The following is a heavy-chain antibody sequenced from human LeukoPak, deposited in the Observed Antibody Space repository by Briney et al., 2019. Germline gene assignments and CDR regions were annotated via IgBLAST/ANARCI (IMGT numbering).Heavy chain of an antibody. J-gene: IGHJ6*02. CDR3: ARLDTSGYYYYGMDV. V-gene: IGHV5-51*01. CDR1: GYSFTSYW. CDR2: IYPGDSEP. D-gene: IGHD3-22*01. Sequence: GESLKISGKGSGYSFTSYWIGWVRQLPGKGLEWMGIIYPGDSEPRYSPSFQGQVIISADKSISTVYLQWSSLKASDTAMYYCARLDTSGYYYYGMDVWGQGTTVTVSS.